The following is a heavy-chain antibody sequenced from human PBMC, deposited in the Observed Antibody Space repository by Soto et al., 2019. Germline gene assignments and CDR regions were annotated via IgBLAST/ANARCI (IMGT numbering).Heavy chain of an antibody. Sequence: GGSLRLSCAASGFTFSSYAMHWVRQAPGKGLEWVAVISYDGSNKYYADSVKGRFTISRDNSKNTLYLQMNSLRAEDTAVYYCARDTGYCSSTSCSSYYYYGIDVWGQGTTVTVSS. J-gene: IGHJ6*02. CDR1: GFTFSSYA. D-gene: IGHD2-2*01. CDR2: ISYDGSNK. V-gene: IGHV3-30-3*01. CDR3: ARDTGYCSSTSCSSYYYYGIDV.